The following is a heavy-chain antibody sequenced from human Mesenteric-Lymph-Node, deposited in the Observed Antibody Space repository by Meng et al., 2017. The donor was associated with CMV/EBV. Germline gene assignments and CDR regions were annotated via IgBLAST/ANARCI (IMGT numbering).Heavy chain of an antibody. V-gene: IGHV3-66*02. CDR3: ASERITIFGVVI. D-gene: IGHD3-3*01. CDR1: GFTVSSNY. CDR2: IYSGGST. J-gene: IGHJ3*02. Sequence: GGSLRLSCAASGFTVSSNYMSWVRQAPGKGLEWVSVIYSGGSTYYADSVKGRFTISRDNSKNTLYLQMNSLRAEDTAVYYCASERITIFGVVIWGQGTMVTVSS.